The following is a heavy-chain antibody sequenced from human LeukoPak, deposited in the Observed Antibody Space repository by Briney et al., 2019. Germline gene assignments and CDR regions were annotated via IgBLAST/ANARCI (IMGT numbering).Heavy chain of an antibody. D-gene: IGHD3-10*01. Sequence: QSGGSLRLSCAASGFTFSSYSMNWVRQAPGKGLEWVSYISSSSSTIYYADSVKGRFTISRDNAKNSLYLQMNSLRAEDTAVYYCARDCGGGSCYWGQGTLVTVSS. V-gene: IGHV3-48*01. CDR1: GFTFSSYS. J-gene: IGHJ4*02. CDR2: ISSSSSTI. CDR3: ARDCGGGSCY.